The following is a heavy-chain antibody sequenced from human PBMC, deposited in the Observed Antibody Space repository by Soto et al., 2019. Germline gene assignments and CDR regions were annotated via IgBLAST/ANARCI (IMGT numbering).Heavy chain of an antibody. CDR2: VSSEGGTQ. J-gene: IGHJ2*01. CDR1: GFTFSTYA. V-gene: IGHV3-30-3*01. CDR3: ARENYYGGHVIGSLDL. D-gene: IGHD3-22*01. Sequence: QVQLVESGGGVVQPGRSLRLSCTASGFTFSTYAMQWVRQAPGKGLEWVAVVSSEGGTQFYADSVKGRFTISRANSKNSLYLQMSSLTTEDAAIYYCARENYYGGHVIGSLDLWGRGTLVSVSS.